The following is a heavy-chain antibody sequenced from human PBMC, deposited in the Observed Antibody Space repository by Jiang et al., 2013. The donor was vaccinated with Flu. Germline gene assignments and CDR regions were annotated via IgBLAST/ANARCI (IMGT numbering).Heavy chain of an antibody. V-gene: IGHV3-30-3*01. Sequence: VQLLESGGGVVQPGRSLRLSCAASGFTFESYAMHWVRQAPGKGLEWVAVISYDGGNHYHADSVKGRFTISRDNSNKTLYLQLNSLRGEDTAVYYCARDGLRFLDWPEFNWNLDLWGRAPWSLSPQ. D-gene: IGHD3-3*01. CDR3: ARDGLRFLDWPEFNWNLDL. CDR1: GFTFESYA. CDR2: ISYDGGNH. J-gene: IGHJ2*01.